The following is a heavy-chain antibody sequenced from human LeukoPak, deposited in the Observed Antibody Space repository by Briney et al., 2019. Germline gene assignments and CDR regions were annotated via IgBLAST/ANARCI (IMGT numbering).Heavy chain of an antibody. CDR1: GGSISSYY. Sequence: PETLSLTCTVSGGSISSYYWSWIRQPPEKGREWIGYIYYSGSTNYNPSLKSRVTMSVDTSKNQFSLKLSSVTAADTAVYYCARGSGWFYYWGQGTLVTVSS. D-gene: IGHD6-19*01. CDR2: IYYSGST. CDR3: ARGSGWFYY. V-gene: IGHV4-59*01. J-gene: IGHJ4*02.